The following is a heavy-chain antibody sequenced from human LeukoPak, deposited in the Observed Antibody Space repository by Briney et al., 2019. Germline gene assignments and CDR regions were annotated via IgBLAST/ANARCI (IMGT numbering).Heavy chain of an antibody. D-gene: IGHD5-12*01. CDR2: IYYSGST. Sequence: SATLSLTCTVSGGSISSYYWSWIRQPPGKGLEWIGYIYYSGSTNYNPSLKSRVTISVDTSKNQFSLKLSSVTAADTAVYYCARMNEVANFDYWGQGTLVTVSS. J-gene: IGHJ4*02. V-gene: IGHV4-59*01. CDR3: ARMNEVANFDY. CDR1: GGSISSYY.